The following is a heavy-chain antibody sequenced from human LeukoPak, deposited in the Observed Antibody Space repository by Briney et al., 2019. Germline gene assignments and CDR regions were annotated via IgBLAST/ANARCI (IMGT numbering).Heavy chain of an antibody. J-gene: IGHJ4*02. CDR2: ISSSSSYI. CDR1: GFTFISYT. D-gene: IGHD4-17*01. V-gene: IGHV3-21*01. Sequence: GGSLRLSCAASGFTFISYTMNWVRQAPGKGLEWVSSISSSSSYIYYADSVKGRFTISRDNAKNSLYLQMSGLRAEDTAVYFCAKTVTFDYWGQGTQVTVSS. CDR3: AKTVTFDY.